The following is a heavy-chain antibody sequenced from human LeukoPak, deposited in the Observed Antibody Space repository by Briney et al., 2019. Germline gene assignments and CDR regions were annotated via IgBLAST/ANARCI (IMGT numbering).Heavy chain of an antibody. CDR3: ARGRGDGYGDYFNY. Sequence: GESLKISCKSSGYSFTSYWIGWVRQMPGKGLEWMGIIFPGDSETRYSPSFQGQVAISADKSTSTASLQWSSLKASDTAMYYCARGRGDGYGDYFNYWGQGTLVTVSS. V-gene: IGHV5-51*01. CDR1: GYSFTSYW. J-gene: IGHJ4*02. CDR2: IFPGDSET. D-gene: IGHD5-24*01.